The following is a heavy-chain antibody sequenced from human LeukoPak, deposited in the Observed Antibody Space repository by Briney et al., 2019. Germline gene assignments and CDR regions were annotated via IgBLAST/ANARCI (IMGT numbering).Heavy chain of an antibody. CDR1: GGSISTYY. J-gene: IGHJ3*02. CDR2: IYYSGST. CDR3: AREKAYYYDSSGYGAFDI. Sequence: SETLSLTCTVSGGSISTYYWSWIRQPPGKGPEWIGYIYYSGSTNYNPSLKSRVTISVDTSKNQFSLKLSSVTAADTAVYYCAREKAYYYDSSGYGAFDIWGQGTMVTVSS. V-gene: IGHV4-59*01. D-gene: IGHD3-22*01.